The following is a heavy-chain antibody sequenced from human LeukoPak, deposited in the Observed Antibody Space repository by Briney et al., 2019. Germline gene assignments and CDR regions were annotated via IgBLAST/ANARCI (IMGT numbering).Heavy chain of an antibody. V-gene: IGHV1-18*01. Sequence: ASVKVSCKASGYTFTSYGISWVRQAPGQGLEWMGWISAYNGNTNYAQKLQGRVTMTTDTSTGTAYMELRSLGSDDTAVYYCARLVVPAAIFDYYYYMDVWGKGTTVTVSS. CDR3: ARLVVPAAIFDYYYYMDV. D-gene: IGHD2-2*01. J-gene: IGHJ6*03. CDR1: GYTFTSYG. CDR2: ISAYNGNT.